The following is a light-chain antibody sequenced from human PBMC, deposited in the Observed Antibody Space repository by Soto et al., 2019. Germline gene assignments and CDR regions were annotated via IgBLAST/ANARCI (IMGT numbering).Light chain of an antibody. CDR1: QSISSY. J-gene: IGKJ1*01. V-gene: IGKV1-39*01. CDR2: AAS. Sequence: DIQMTQSPSSLAASVGDRVTITCRASQSISSYLNGYQQKPGKAPHFLIYAASNLQSGVPSRFCGSGSGTVFTLTISSLQPEDFATYYCQQSYSSPQPFGQGTKVDIK. CDR3: QQSYSSPQP.